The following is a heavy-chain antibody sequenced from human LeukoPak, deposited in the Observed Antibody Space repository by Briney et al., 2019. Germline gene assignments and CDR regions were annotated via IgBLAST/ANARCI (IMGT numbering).Heavy chain of an antibody. CDR2: IIPILGIA. CDR3: ARSDGYNDENDAFDI. J-gene: IGHJ3*02. D-gene: IGHD5-24*01. CDR1: GCSFSSYA. V-gene: IGHV1-69*04. Sequence: GASVKLSCRASGCSFSSYAISWVRQAPAQGLEWKGRIIPILGIANNAQKFQGRVTITADKATSTAYMELSSLRSEDTAVYYCARSDGYNDENDAFDIWGQGKMVTVSS.